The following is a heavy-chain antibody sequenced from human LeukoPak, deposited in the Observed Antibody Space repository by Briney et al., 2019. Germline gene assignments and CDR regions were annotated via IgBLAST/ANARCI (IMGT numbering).Heavy chain of an antibody. J-gene: IGHJ4*02. Sequence: RASVKVSCKASGGTFSSYAISWVRQAPGQGLEWMGGIIPIFGTANYAQKFQGRVTITTDESTSTAYMELSSLRSEDTAVYYCARVRSETRGYYFDYWGQGTLVTVSS. CDR3: ARVRSETRGYYFDY. CDR1: GGTFSSYA. CDR2: IIPIFGTA. V-gene: IGHV1-69*05. D-gene: IGHD3-10*01.